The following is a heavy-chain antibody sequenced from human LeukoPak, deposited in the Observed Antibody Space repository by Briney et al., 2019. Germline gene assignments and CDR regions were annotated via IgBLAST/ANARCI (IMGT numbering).Heavy chain of an antibody. V-gene: IGHV3-23*01. CDR1: AFTSSSIA. CDR2: ILGSGGST. CDR3: AKDQATYCSGGSCGGLDA. J-gene: IGHJ6*02. Sequence: PGRSLRLSCEASAFTSSSIAMSWVRQAPGKGLEWVSAILGSGGSTYYADSVKGRFTISRDTSKHTLYLQMNSLRAEDTAGYYCAKDQATYCSGGSCGGLDAWGQGTTVTVSS. D-gene: IGHD2-15*01.